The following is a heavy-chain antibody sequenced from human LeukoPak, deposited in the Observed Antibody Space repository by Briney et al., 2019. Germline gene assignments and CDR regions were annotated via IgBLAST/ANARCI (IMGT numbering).Heavy chain of an antibody. CDR1: GGTFSGYY. CDR2: SNDSGGT. Sequence: SETLSLTCAVYGGTFSGYYWSWIRQPPGKRLEWVGESNDSGGTNYNPSLKSRVTISADKSKNQVSLKLTSVTAADTAVYYCARGVAGSGSTPKYWGQGTLVTVSS. D-gene: IGHD1-26*01. J-gene: IGHJ4*02. CDR3: ARGVAGSGSTPKY. V-gene: IGHV4-34*01.